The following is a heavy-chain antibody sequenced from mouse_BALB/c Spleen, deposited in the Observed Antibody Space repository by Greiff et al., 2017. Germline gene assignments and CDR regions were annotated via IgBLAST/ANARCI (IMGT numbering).Heavy chain of an antibody. V-gene: IGHV1S29*02. CDR2: IYPYNGGT. CDR3: ARSGDYDGFAY. CDR1: GYTFTDYN. J-gene: IGHJ3*01. D-gene: IGHD2-4*01. Sequence: EVQLQQSGPELVKPGASVKISCKASGYTFTDYNMHWVKQSHGKSLEWIGYIYPYNGGTGYNQKFKSKATLTVDNSSSTAYMELRSLTSEDSAVYYCARSGDYDGFAYWGQGTLVTVSA.